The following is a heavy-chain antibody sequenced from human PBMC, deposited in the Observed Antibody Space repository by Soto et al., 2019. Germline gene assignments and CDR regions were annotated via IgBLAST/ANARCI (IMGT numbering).Heavy chain of an antibody. D-gene: IGHD3-10*01. CDR3: ARGTWVRSAFDI. CDR1: VGSFSGYH. CDR2: INHSGST. J-gene: IGHJ3*02. V-gene: IGHV4-34*01. Sequence: QVQLQQWGAGLLKPSETLSLTCAVYVGSFSGYHWSWIRQPPGKGLEWIGEINHSGSTNYNPSLKSRVTLSVDTSQNQFSLRLNSVTAADTAVYSCARGTWVRSAFDIWGQGTMVTVSS.